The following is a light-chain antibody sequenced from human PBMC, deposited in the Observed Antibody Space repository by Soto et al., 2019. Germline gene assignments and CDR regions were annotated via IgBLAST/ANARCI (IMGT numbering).Light chain of an antibody. CDR2: DAS. V-gene: IGKV1-5*01. CDR1: QSXXSR. J-gene: IGKJ4*01. CDR3: QQYNSYSLT. Sequence: DIQMTQSPXTLXASVGDRVTXTXRXSQSXXSRLAWYQQKPGKAPKFLIYDASSLESGVPSRFSGSGSGTEFTLTISSLQPDDFATYYCQQYNSYSLTFGGGTKVEIK.